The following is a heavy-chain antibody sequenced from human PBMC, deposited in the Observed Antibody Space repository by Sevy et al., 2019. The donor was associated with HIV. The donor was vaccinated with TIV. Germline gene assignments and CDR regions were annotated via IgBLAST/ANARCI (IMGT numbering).Heavy chain of an antibody. D-gene: IGHD3-22*01. CDR2: IKQDGSEK. Sequence: GGSLRLSCAASGFTFSSYWMSWVRQAPGKGLEWVANIKQDGSEKYYVHSVKGRFTISRDNAKNSLYLQMNSLRAEDTAVYYCAKDYYDSSGYYYPPTYYFDYWGQGTLVTVSS. J-gene: IGHJ4*02. CDR3: AKDYYDSSGYYYPPTYYFDY. V-gene: IGHV3-7*01. CDR1: GFTFSSYW.